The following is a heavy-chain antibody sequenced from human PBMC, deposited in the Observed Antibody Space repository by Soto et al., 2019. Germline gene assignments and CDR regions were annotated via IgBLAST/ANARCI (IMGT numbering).Heavy chain of an antibody. V-gene: IGHV4-39*01. Sequence: SETLSLTCAVSGDSISTVHYYWSWIRQPPGKGLEWIGSIYYSGSTYYNPSLKSRVTISVDTSKNQFSLKLSSVTAADTAVYYCARRVGYRYSSSWPSFDYWGQGTLVTVSS. D-gene: IGHD6-13*01. J-gene: IGHJ4*02. CDR3: ARRVGYRYSSSWPSFDY. CDR2: IYYSGST. CDR1: GDSISTVHYY.